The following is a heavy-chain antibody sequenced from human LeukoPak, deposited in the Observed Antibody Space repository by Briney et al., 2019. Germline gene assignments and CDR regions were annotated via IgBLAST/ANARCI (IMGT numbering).Heavy chain of an antibody. V-gene: IGHV3-48*03. J-gene: IGHJ5*02. Sequence: GGSLRLSCAASGFSFSSYEMNWVRQAPGKGLEWVSYISSSGSTIYYADSVKGRFTISRDNAKNSLYLQMNSLRAEDTAVYYCAKELYDSSPFDPWGQGTLVTVSS. CDR1: GFSFSSYE. CDR3: AKELYDSSPFDP. D-gene: IGHD3-22*01. CDR2: ISSSGSTI.